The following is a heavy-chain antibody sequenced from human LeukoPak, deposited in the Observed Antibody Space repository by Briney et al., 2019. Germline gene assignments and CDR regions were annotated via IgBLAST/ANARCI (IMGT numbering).Heavy chain of an antibody. CDR3: ARGSGYGDY. Sequence: GGSLRLSCAASGFTFSTFAMIWVRQPPGKGLEWVSSIFPSGGEIHYADSVRGRFTISRDNSKSTLSLQMNSLRAEDTALYYCARGSGYGDYWGQGTLVTVSS. J-gene: IGHJ4*02. V-gene: IGHV3-23*01. D-gene: IGHD3-22*01. CDR1: GFTFSTFA. CDR2: IFPSGGEI.